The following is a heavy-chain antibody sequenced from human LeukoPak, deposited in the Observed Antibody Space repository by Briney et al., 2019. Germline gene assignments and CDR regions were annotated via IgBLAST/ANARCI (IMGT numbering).Heavy chain of an antibody. D-gene: IGHD5-24*01. J-gene: IGHJ4*02. CDR2: ISGSGGST. Sequence: PGGSLRLSCAASGFTFSSYAMSWVRQAPGKGLEWVSAISGSGGSTYYADSVKGRFTISRDNSKNTLYLQMNSLRAEDTAVYYCARGDGYNPLLPFDYWGQGTLVTVSS. CDR3: ARGDGYNPLLPFDY. CDR1: GFTFSSYA. V-gene: IGHV3-23*01.